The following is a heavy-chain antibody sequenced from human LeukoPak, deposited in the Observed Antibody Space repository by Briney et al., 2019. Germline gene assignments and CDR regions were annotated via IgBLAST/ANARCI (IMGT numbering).Heavy chain of an antibody. Sequence: GGSLRLSCAASGFTFSNYGMHWVRQAPGKGLEWVAVISFDGSYKYYADSVKGRFTISRDNAKNSLYLQMNSLRAEDTAVYYCARVIGYCSSTSCYLGYFQHWGQGTLVTVSS. V-gene: IGHV3-30*03. D-gene: IGHD2-2*01. J-gene: IGHJ1*01. CDR1: GFTFSNYG. CDR2: ISFDGSYK. CDR3: ARVIGYCSSTSCYLGYFQH.